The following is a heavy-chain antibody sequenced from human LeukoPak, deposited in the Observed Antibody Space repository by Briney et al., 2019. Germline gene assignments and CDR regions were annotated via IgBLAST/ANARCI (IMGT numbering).Heavy chain of an antibody. V-gene: IGHV4-34*01. J-gene: IGHJ4*02. CDR2: INHSGGS. CDR1: GESFNDYY. D-gene: IGHD2-8*02. CDR3: ARADFHDTGGSITY. Sequence: SETLSLTCTVYGESFNDYYWTWIRQPPGKGLEWIGEINHSGGSNYNPSLKSRVTISVDTSNNQFSLNLSSVAAADTAMYYCARADFHDTGGSITYWGQGTLVTVSS.